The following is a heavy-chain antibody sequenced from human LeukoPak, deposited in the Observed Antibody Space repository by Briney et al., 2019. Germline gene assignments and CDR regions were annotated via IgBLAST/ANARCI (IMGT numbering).Heavy chain of an antibody. CDR2: ISYDGSNK. CDR1: GFSFSSYG. J-gene: IGHJ5*02. Sequence: GGSLRLSCAASGFSFSSYGMHWVRQAPGKGLEWVALISYDGSNKYYADSVKGRFTISRDNSKNTLYLQMNSLRAEDTAVYYCARDRALFDPWGQGTLVTVSS. V-gene: IGHV3-30*03. CDR3: ARDRALFDP. D-gene: IGHD3-10*01.